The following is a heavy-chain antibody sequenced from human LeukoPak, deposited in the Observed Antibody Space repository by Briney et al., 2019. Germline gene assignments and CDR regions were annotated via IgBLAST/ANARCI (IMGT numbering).Heavy chain of an antibody. V-gene: IGHV1-2*06. D-gene: IGHD2-2*01. CDR3: ARRRKYCSSTSCYSADGFDY. CDR2: INPNSGGT. J-gene: IGHJ4*02. Sequence: GASVKVSCKASGYTFTGYYMHWVRQAPGQGLEWIGRINPNSGGTNYAQKFQGRVTMTRDTSISTAYMELSRLRSDDTAVYYCARRRKYCSSTSCYSADGFDYWGQGTLVTVSS. CDR1: GYTFTGYY.